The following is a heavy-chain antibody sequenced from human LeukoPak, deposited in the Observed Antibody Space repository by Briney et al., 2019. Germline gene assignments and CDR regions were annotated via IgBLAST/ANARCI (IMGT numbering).Heavy chain of an antibody. D-gene: IGHD6-25*01. J-gene: IGHJ5*02. Sequence: PSETLSLTCTVSGGSISSSSYYWGWIRQPPGKGLEWIAYIHDSGSTYNNPSLKSRLSTSIDTSKNQFSLKLNSVTAADTAVYYCARVVAAAGNNWFDPWGQGTLVTVSS. CDR3: ARVVAAAGNNWFDP. CDR2: IHDSGST. CDR1: GGSISSSSYY. V-gene: IGHV4-39*07.